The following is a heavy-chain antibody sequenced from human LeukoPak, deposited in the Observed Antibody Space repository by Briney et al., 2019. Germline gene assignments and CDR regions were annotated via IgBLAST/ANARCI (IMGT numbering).Heavy chain of an antibody. CDR3: ARSVGLAYFDY. V-gene: IGHV4-38-2*01. D-gene: IGHD1-26*01. J-gene: IGHJ4*02. Sequence: SETLSLTCAVSGDSISSGYYWGWIRQPPGKGLEWIGTISQSGNTYYNPSLKSRVTMSADTSNNQVSLRLNYVTAADTAIYFCARSVGLAYFDYWGQGTLVTVSS. CDR1: GDSISSGYY. CDR2: ISQSGNT.